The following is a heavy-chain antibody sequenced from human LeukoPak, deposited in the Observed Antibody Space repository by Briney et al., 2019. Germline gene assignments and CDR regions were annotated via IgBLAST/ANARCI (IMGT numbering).Heavy chain of an antibody. J-gene: IGHJ6*02. V-gene: IGHV1-69*04. CDR2: FIPIIGIA. CDR3: ARGQLLWFGEGGYYYGMDV. CDR1: GYTFTSSG. Sequence: ASVKVSCKASGYTFTSSGISCLRQSPRQGLEGLGRFIPIIGIANYAQKFQGRVTITAVNSTRTAYMEIRSLRSEDTAVYYCARGQLLWFGEGGYYYGMDVWGQGTTVTVSS. D-gene: IGHD3-10*01.